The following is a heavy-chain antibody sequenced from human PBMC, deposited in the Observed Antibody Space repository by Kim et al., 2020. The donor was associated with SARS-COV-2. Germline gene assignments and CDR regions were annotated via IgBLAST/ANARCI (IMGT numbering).Heavy chain of an antibody. Sequence: SETLSLTCTVSGGSISSSSYYWGWIRQPPGKGLEWIGSIYYSGSTYYNPSLKSRVTISVDTSKNQFSLKLSSVTAADTAVYYCARQEGITIFGVVNPIDYWGQGTLVTVSS. CDR2: IYYSGST. D-gene: IGHD3-3*01. CDR1: GGSISSSSYY. J-gene: IGHJ4*02. V-gene: IGHV4-39*01. CDR3: ARQEGITIFGVVNPIDY.